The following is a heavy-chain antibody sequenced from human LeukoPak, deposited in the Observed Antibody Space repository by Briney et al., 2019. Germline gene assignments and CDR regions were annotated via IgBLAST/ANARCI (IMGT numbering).Heavy chain of an antibody. Sequence: SETLSLTCTVSGGSISSYYWSWIRQPPGKGLEWIGYIYYSGSTNYNPSLKSRVTISVDTSKNQFSLKLSSVTAADTAVYYCARDTGSGSYFYWGQGTLVTVSS. CDR1: GGSISSYY. D-gene: IGHD3-10*01. V-gene: IGHV4-59*01. CDR3: ARDTGSGSYFY. CDR2: IYYSGST. J-gene: IGHJ4*02.